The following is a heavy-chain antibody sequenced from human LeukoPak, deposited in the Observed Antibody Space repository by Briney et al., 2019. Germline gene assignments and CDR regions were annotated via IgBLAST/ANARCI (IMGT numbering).Heavy chain of an antibody. CDR2: IYYSGSA. CDR1: GGSISSYY. J-gene: IGHJ5*02. CDR3: ARAETDWFDP. V-gene: IGHV4-59*01. Sequence: SETLSLTCTVSGGSISSYYWSWIRQPPGKGLEWIGYIYYSGSANYNPSLKSRVTISVDTSKNQFSLKLSSVTAADTAVYYCARAETDWFDPWGQGTLVTVSS.